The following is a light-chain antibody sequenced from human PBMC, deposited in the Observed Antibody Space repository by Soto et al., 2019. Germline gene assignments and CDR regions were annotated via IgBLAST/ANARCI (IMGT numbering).Light chain of an antibody. CDR3: IQDLQTPLT. CDR1: QSLLHSNGYNY. CDR2: LGS. Sequence: DIVMTQSPLSLPVTPGEPASISCRSSQSLLHSNGYNYLDWYLQKPGQSPQLLIYLGSNRASGVPDRCSGGGSGTDFTLKISRVAAEDVGVDDDIQDLQTPLTFGGGTEVEIK. J-gene: IGKJ4*01. V-gene: IGKV2-28*01.